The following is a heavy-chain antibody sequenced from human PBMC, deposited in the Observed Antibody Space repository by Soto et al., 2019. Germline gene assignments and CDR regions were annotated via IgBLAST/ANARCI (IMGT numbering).Heavy chain of an antibody. Sequence: SVEESFRASGYTFTDCYIHWVRQAAGQGLEWMGWTNPSNRGRNYAQKFQGRVTMTRDTSLSIAYMDLTTLRSDDTDVFYCAREVGGGRQYYFDSWGLGTLVTVSS. J-gene: IGHJ4*02. CDR3: AREVGGGRQYYFDS. CDR2: TNPSNRGR. D-gene: IGHD3-16*01. CDR1: GYTFTDCY. V-gene: IGHV1-2*02.